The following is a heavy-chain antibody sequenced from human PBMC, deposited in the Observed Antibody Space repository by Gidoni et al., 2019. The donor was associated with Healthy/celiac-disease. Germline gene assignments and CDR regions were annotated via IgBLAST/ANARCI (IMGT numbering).Heavy chain of an antibody. CDR2: ISAYNG. V-gene: IGHV1-18*01. CDR3: ARDSFYDSSGYYSDIFDY. J-gene: IGHJ4*02. Sequence: QVQLVQSGAEVKKPVASVKVSCKASGYTFTSYGISWVRQAPGQGLEWMGWISAYNGNTSTSTAYMELRSLRSDDTAVYYCARDSFYDSSGYYSDIFDYWGQGTLVTVSS. D-gene: IGHD3-22*01. CDR1: GYTFTSYG.